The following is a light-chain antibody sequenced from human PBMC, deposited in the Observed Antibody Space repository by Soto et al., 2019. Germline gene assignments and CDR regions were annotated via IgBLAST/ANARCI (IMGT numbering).Light chain of an antibody. J-gene: IGKJ1*01. CDR3: QQYSSDPMT. CDR2: DAS. CDR1: QSISRW. V-gene: IGKV1-5*01. Sequence: DIQMTQSPSTLSASVGARVTITCRSSQSISRWLVWNQQKPGKAPKLLIYDASSLKRGVPSRFSGSGSGTEFTLTISSLQPDDFATYYCQQYSSDPMTFGQGTKVDI.